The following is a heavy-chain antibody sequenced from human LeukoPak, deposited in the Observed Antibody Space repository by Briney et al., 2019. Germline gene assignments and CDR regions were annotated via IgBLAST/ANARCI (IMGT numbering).Heavy chain of an antibody. CDR3: AKDRDIVVVPAALEF. Sequence: TGGSLRLSCVVSGFTFSNYAMSWVRQAPWKGLEWVSAISGDGVTTYYADSVKGRFTISRDNSKNTLYLQMNSLRAQDTAVYYGAKDRDIVVVPAALEFWGQGTLVTVSS. J-gene: IGHJ4*02. V-gene: IGHV3-23*01. CDR1: GFTFSNYA. CDR2: ISGDGVTT. D-gene: IGHD2-2*01.